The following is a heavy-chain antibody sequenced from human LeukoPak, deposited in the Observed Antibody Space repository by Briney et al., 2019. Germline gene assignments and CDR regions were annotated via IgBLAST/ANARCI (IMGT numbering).Heavy chain of an antibody. CDR3: ARVDYGSGNDYFDY. CDR1: GFTVSSNY. CDR2: IYSGGST. V-gene: IGHV3-53*01. J-gene: IGHJ4*02. Sequence: GGSLRLSCAASGFTVSSNYMSWVRQAPGKGLEWVSVIYSGGSTYYADSVKGRFTISRDNSKSTLYLQMSSLRAEDTAVYYCARVDYGSGNDYFDYWGQGTLVTVSS. D-gene: IGHD3-10*01.